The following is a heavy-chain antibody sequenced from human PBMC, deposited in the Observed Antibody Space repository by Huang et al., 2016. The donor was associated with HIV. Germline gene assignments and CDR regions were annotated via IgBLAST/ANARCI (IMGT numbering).Heavy chain of an antibody. V-gene: IGHV4-39*01. CDR3: ARRWDYDVWSGSSYYFGS. J-gene: IGHJ4*02. Sequence: QLQLQESGPGQVKPSETLSLPCTVSGGSIDNRNSYWGWIRQPPGKGLEWIGNIYYSGTTYDNPSLKSRVTISVDTSNNQFSLRLDSVTAADTAVYYCARRWDYDVWSGSSYYFGSWGQGTLVTVSS. D-gene: IGHD3-3*01. CDR1: GGSIDNRNSY. CDR2: IYYSGTT.